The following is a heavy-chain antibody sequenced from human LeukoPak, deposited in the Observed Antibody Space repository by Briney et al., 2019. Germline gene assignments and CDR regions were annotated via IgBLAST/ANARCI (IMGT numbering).Heavy chain of an antibody. Sequence: PGGSLRLSCAASGFTFSSYWMHWVRQVPGKGLVWVSRINSDGSSTSYADSVKGRFTISRDNAKNTLYLQMNSLRAEDTAVYYCVRSELRAYYFDYWGQGTLVTVSS. V-gene: IGHV3-74*01. CDR3: VRSELRAYYFDY. CDR2: INSDGSST. J-gene: IGHJ4*02. D-gene: IGHD1-26*01. CDR1: GFTFSSYW.